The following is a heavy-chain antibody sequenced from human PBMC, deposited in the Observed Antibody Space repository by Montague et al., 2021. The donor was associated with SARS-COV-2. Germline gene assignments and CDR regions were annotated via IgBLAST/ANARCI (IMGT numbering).Heavy chain of an antibody. D-gene: IGHD3-10*01. Sequence: SETLSLTCTVSSGSISTYYWSWIRQPPGKGLEWMGYVYYSGSTNYNPSLKSRGTISVDTSKNQFSLKLRSVTAAATAGYACASGADDYYYAMDVWGQGTTVTVSS. CDR3: ASGADDYYYAMDV. CDR2: VYYSGST. J-gene: IGHJ6*02. CDR1: SGSISTYY. V-gene: IGHV4-59*01.